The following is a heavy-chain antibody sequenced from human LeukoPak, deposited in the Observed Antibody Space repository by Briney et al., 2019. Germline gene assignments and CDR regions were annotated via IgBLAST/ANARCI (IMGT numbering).Heavy chain of an antibody. Sequence: PGRSLRLSYAASGFTFSSYAMHWVRQAPGKGLEWVAVISYDGSNKYYADSVKGRFTISRDSSKNTLYLQMNSLRAEDTAVYYCARTISVAGDAFDIWGQGTMATVSS. CDR2: ISYDGSNK. D-gene: IGHD6-19*01. CDR1: GFTFSSYA. CDR3: ARTISVAGDAFDI. J-gene: IGHJ3*02. V-gene: IGHV3-30-3*01.